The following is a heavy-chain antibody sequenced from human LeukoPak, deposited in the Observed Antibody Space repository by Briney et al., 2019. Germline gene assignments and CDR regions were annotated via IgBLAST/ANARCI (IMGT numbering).Heavy chain of an antibody. V-gene: IGHV1-69*13. CDR2: IIPIFGTA. J-gene: IGHJ6*02. CDR1: GGTFSSYA. Sequence: ASVKVSCKASGGTFSSYAISWVRQAPGQGLEWMGGIIPIFGTANYAQKFQGRVTITADESTSTAYMELSSLRSEDTAVYYCARDDYYYDSSGYTNYYYYGMDVWGQGTTVTVSS. D-gene: IGHD3-22*01. CDR3: ARDDYYYDSSGYTNYYYYGMDV.